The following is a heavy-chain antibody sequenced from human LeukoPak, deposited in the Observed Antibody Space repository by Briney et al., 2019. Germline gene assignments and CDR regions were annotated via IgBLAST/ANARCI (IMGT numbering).Heavy chain of an antibody. Sequence: ASVTVSCTAAGYTFTSYDINWVRQAPGQGLEWMGWMNPTSGNTGYAQKFQGRVTITRDASIATAYMELSSLTSEDTALYYCTRKRGYTYGYWYLDLWGRGTPVTVSS. J-gene: IGHJ2*01. D-gene: IGHD5-18*01. CDR1: GYTFTSYD. CDR2: MNPTSGNT. V-gene: IGHV1-8*01. CDR3: TRKRGYTYGYWYLDL.